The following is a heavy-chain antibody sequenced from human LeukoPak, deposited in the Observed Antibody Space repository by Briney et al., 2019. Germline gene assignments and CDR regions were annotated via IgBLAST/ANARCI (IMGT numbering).Heavy chain of an antibody. J-gene: IGHJ4*02. CDR2: AYNDASNQ. Sequence: HPGGSLRLSCAASGFTFSSYGMHWVRQAPGKGLEWVAVAYNDASNQYYADSVKGRFTVSKDNSKNTLYIQMNSLRAEDTAVYYCATGGRYYCDQWGQGTLVTVSS. D-gene: IGHD3-10*01. CDR3: ATGGRYYCDQ. V-gene: IGHV3-33*08. CDR1: GFTFSSYG.